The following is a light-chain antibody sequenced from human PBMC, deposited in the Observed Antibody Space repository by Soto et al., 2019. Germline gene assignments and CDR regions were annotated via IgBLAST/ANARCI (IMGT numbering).Light chain of an antibody. CDR3: QQYYSTPFT. CDR1: QSLLYSSNDKNY. J-gene: IGKJ3*01. Sequence: DIVMTQSPDSLAVSLGERATINCKSIQSLLYSSNDKNYLAWYQQKPGQPPKLLIYGASSRESGVPDRFSGSGSGTDATLTISSQQAEDVAFYSCQQYYSTPFTCGPGTKVDI. CDR2: GAS. V-gene: IGKV4-1*01.